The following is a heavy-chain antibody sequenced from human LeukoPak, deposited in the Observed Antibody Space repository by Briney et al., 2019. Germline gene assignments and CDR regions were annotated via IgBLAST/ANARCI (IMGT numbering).Heavy chain of an antibody. CDR2: IRSKANGETR. CDR3: TNGGVDHYGSVSFSYYFDD. CDR1: GFNFGDYA. V-gene: IGHV3-49*04. D-gene: IGHD3-10*01. J-gene: IGHJ4*02. Sequence: GGSLRLSCEASGFNFGDYAMSWVRQAPGKGLEWVGLIRSKANGETREYAASVKSRFTISRDDSYSIAYLQMNSLKTEDTAVYYCTNGGVDHYGSVSFSYYFDDWGQGTQVTVAS.